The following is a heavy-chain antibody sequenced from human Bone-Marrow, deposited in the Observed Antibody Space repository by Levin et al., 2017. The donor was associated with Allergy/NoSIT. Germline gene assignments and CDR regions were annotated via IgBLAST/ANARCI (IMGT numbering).Heavy chain of an antibody. CDR3: ARDGRYCIGGSCYGGLDP. CDR2: IYFDGST. CDR1: GGSISSSSYY. D-gene: IGHD2-15*01. J-gene: IGHJ5*02. V-gene: IGHV4-39*07. Sequence: SQTLSLTCAVSGGSISSSSYYWAWIRQPPGKGLEWIGSIYFDGSTYYNPSLKSRVTISVDTSKDHFSLRLTSVTAADTAVYYCARDGRYCIGGSCYGGLDPWGQGTLVTVSS.